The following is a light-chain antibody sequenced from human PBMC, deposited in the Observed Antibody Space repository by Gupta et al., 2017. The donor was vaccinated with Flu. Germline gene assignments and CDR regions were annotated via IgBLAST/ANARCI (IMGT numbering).Light chain of an antibody. CDR2: AIN. CDR3: NSRERNNNQHVV. J-gene: IGLJ2*01. Sequence: SSALTQDPAVSAGSGQTVMITCQGDSLRNSYASWYQQQPGQAPVLVIYAINSRPSGIPDRFSGSSSGNTASLTITGVQAEDEADYYWNSRERNNNQHVVFGGGTKLTVL. V-gene: IGLV3-19*01. CDR1: SLRNSY.